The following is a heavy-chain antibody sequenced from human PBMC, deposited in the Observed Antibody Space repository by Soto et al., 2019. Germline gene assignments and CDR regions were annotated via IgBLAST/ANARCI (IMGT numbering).Heavy chain of an antibody. CDR1: GGSISSYY. CDR2: IYYSGST. J-gene: IGHJ5*01. D-gene: IGHD3-3*01. Sequence: SVTLSVTCTVSGGSISSYYWSWIRQPPGKGLEWIGYIYYSGSTNYNPSLKSRVTISVDTSKNQFSLKLSSVTAADTAVYYCARVKSERITIFGVVPTPHGWFDPWGQGTLVTVSS. CDR3: ARVKSERITIFGVVPTPHGWFDP. V-gene: IGHV4-59*01.